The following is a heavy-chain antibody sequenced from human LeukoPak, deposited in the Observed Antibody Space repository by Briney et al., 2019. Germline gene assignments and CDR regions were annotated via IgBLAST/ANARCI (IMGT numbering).Heavy chain of an antibody. CDR3: ARDQTRDSSGYFEAFDI. V-gene: IGHV4-59*01. J-gene: IGHJ3*02. CDR2: IYYSGST. D-gene: IGHD3-22*01. CDR1: GASISTYY. Sequence: ASETLSLTCTVSGASISTYYWSWIRQPPGKGLEWIGYIYYSGSTNYNPSLKSRVTISLDTSKNQFSLRLRSVTAADTAIYCCARDQTRDSSGYFEAFDIWGQGTKVTVSS.